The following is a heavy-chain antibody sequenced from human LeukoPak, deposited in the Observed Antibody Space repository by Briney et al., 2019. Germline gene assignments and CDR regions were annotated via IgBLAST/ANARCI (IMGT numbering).Heavy chain of an antibody. CDR2: INHSGST. Sequence: SETLSLTCAVYGGSFSGYYWSWIRQPPGKGLEWIGEINHSGSTNYNPSLKSRVTISVDTSKNQFSLKLSSVTAADTAVYYCARGVSVTTSNWLDPWGQGTLVTVSS. V-gene: IGHV4-34*01. CDR3: ARGVSVTTSNWLDP. D-gene: IGHD4-17*01. CDR1: GGSFSGYY. J-gene: IGHJ5*02.